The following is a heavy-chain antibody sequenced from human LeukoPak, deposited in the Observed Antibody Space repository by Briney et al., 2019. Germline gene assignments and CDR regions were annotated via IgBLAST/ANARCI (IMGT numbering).Heavy chain of an antibody. CDR1: GFTFSSYG. J-gene: IGHJ4*02. V-gene: IGHV3-33*06. Sequence: GGSLRLSCAASGFTFSSYGMHWVRQAPGKGLEWVAVIWYDGSNKYYADSVKGRFTISRDNSKNTLYLQMNSLRAEDTAVYYCAKVPRTDYFDYWGQGTLVTVSS. D-gene: IGHD1/OR15-1a*01. CDR3: AKVPRTDYFDY. CDR2: IWYDGSNK.